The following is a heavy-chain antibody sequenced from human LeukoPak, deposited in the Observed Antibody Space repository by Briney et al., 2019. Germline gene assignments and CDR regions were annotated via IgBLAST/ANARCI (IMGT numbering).Heavy chain of an antibody. CDR3: ARGPRDSNWLDY. D-gene: IGHD4-11*01. Sequence: SETLSLTCTVSGGSISSYYWSWMRQPAGKGLEWIGRIYSSGSTNYNPSLKSRVTMSVDTPKNQFSLKLSSVTAADTAIYYCARGPRDSNWLDYWGQGTLVTVSS. CDR2: IYSSGST. V-gene: IGHV4-4*07. CDR1: GGSISSYY. J-gene: IGHJ4*02.